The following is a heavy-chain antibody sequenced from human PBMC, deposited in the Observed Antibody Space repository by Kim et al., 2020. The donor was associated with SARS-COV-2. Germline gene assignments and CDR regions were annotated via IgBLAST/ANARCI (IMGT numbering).Heavy chain of an antibody. D-gene: IGHD1-1*01. J-gene: IGHJ3*02. CDR3: ARSARYPKGAAFDI. CDR2: ISTAGDT. CDR1: GFTFSIYD. V-gene: IGHV3-13*01. Sequence: GGSLRLSCAASGFTFSIYDMHWVRQAPGKGLEWVSAISTAGDTYYQGSVKGRCTISRENAKNSLYLQINSLRAGDTAGYYCARSARYPKGAAFDIWGQGTMVTVSS.